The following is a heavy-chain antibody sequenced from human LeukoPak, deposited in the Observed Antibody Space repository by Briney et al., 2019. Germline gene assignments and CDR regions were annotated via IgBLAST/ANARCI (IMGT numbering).Heavy chain of an antibody. CDR1: GFTFIDYD. Sequence: GGSLRLSCAASGFTFIDYDMPWVRQVIGKGLEWVSAIGIRGDTHYSGSVKGRFTISRENAESSLYLQMNSLRAEDTAVYYRARGGIQVSGIDEFDYWGQGTLVTVSS. CDR2: IGIRGDT. CDR3: ARGGIQVSGIDEFDY. D-gene: IGHD6-19*01. J-gene: IGHJ4*02. V-gene: IGHV3-13*01.